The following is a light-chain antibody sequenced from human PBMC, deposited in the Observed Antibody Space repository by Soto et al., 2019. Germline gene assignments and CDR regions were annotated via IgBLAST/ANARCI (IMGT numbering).Light chain of an antibody. J-gene: IGKJ1*01. Sequence: DIQMTQSPSTLSASVGDRVTITCRASESISSWLAWYQQQPGKAPKLLIYDASSLESGVPSRFSGSGSGTEFTLTISSLQPDDFATYYCQHYKRTFGQGTKVEI. CDR3: QHYKRT. CDR2: DAS. V-gene: IGKV1-5*01. CDR1: ESISSW.